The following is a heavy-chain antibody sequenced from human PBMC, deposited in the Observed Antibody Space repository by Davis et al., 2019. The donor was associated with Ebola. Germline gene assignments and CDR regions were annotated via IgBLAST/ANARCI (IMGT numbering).Heavy chain of an antibody. D-gene: IGHD1-26*01. CDR2: INHSGST. CDR3: ARVVGSYYYGMDV. Sequence: GSLRLSCTVSGGSISSSSYYWSWIRQPPGKGLEWIGEINHSGSTNYNPSLKSRVTISVDTSKNQFSLKLSSVTAADTAVYYCARVVGSYYYGMDVWGQGTTVTVSS. CDR1: GGSISSSSYY. V-gene: IGHV4-39*07. J-gene: IGHJ6*02.